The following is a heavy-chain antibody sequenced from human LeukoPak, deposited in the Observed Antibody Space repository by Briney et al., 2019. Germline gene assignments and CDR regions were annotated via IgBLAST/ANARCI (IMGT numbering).Heavy chain of an antibody. CDR2: ISYDGSNK. V-gene: IGHV3-30-3*01. D-gene: IGHD1-1*01. CDR1: GFTFSSYA. CDR3: ARDFGTVEMGPSDY. Sequence: GGSLRLSCAASGFTFSSYAMHWVRQAPGKGLEWVAVISYDGSNKYYADSVKGRFTISRDNSKNTLYLQMNSLRVEDTAVYYCARDFGTVEMGPSDYWGQGTLVSVSS. J-gene: IGHJ4*02.